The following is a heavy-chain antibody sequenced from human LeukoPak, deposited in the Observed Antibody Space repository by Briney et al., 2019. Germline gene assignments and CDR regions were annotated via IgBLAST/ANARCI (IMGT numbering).Heavy chain of an antibody. CDR2: IVVGSGNA. CDR3: AAGLHGYNADAFDI. D-gene: IGHD5-24*01. CDR1: GFTFTSSA. V-gene: IGHV1-58*02. Sequence: ASVKASCKASGFTFTSSAMQWVRQARGQRLEWIGWIVVGSGNANYAQKFQERVTITRDMSTSTASMELSSLRSEDTAVYYCAAGLHGYNADAFDIWGQGTMVTVSS. J-gene: IGHJ3*02.